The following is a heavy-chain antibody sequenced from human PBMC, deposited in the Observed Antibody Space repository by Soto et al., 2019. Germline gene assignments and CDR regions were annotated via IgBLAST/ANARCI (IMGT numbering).Heavy chain of an antibody. V-gene: IGHV1-69*06. Sequence: QVQLVQSGTEVKKSGSSVKVSCKASGDTFTNFAISWMRQAPGQGLEWMGGIIPMFGTPNYAQKFQGSVTITEVRSTSTAYLELRSLRSEDTAVYYCARGLRGYTGYDGGGAFDIWGQGTMVTVSS. CDR2: IIPMFGTP. J-gene: IGHJ3*02. CDR1: GDTFTNFA. CDR3: ARGLRGYTGYDGGGAFDI. D-gene: IGHD5-12*01.